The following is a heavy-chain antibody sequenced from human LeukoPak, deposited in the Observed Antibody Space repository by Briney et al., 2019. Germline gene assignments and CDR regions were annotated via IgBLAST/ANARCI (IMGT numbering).Heavy chain of an antibody. Sequence: SETLSLTCTVSSGSISSGGYYWSWIRQHPGKGLEWIGYIFYTGSTYYNPSLKSRVTISVDTSKNQFSLKLSSVTAADTAVYYCASAGYSSSWYTDAFDIWGQGTMVTVSS. CDR1: SGSISSGGYY. CDR2: IFYTGST. V-gene: IGHV4-31*03. J-gene: IGHJ3*02. CDR3: ASAGYSSSWYTDAFDI. D-gene: IGHD6-13*01.